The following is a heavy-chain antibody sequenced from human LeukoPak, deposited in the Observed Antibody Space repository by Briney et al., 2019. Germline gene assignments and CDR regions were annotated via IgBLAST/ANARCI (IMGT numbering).Heavy chain of an antibody. V-gene: IGHV3-66*03. CDR3: ARDRGPGWFDP. CDR2: IYSTGTT. CDR1: GFAVSSNY. D-gene: IGHD3-10*01. J-gene: IGHJ5*02. Sequence: GGSLRLTCAVSGFAVSSNYVSWVRQAPGKGLEWVSVIYSTGTTFYADSVKGRFTISRDNSKNTVYLQMNGLRPEDTAVYYCARDRGPGWFDPWGQGTLVTVSS.